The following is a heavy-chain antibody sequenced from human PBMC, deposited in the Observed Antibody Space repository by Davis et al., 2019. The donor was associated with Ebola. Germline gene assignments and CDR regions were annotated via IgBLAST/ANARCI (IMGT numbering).Heavy chain of an antibody. D-gene: IGHD3-9*01. Sequence: GGSLRLSCAASGFTFSSYGMHWVRQAPGKGLEWVAFIRYDGSNKYYADSVKGRFTISRDNSKNTLYLQMNSLRAEDTAVYYCAKDPQGYYDILTVSYGMDVWGQGTTVTVSS. CDR3: AKDPQGYYDILTVSYGMDV. V-gene: IGHV3-30*02. CDR1: GFTFSSYG. J-gene: IGHJ6*02. CDR2: IRYDGSNK.